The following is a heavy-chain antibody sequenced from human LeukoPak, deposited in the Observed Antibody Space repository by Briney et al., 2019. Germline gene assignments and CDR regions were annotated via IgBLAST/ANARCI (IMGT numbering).Heavy chain of an antibody. CDR3: ARDDFWSGNLDY. Sequence: GGSLRLSCAASGFTFRSYEMNRVRQAPGKGLEWVSYIGPSGDTIYYADSVKGRFTISRDNAKNSLYLQMNSLRAEDTAVYYCARDDFWSGNLDYWGQGTLVTVSS. D-gene: IGHD3-3*01. J-gene: IGHJ4*02. CDR1: GFTFRSYE. CDR2: IGPSGDTI. V-gene: IGHV3-48*03.